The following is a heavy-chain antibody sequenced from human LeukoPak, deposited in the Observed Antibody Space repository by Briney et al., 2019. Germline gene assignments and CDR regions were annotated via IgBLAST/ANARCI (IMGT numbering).Heavy chain of an antibody. J-gene: IGHJ4*02. D-gene: IGHD3-22*01. Sequence: SETLSLTCTVSGGSISSGGYYWGWIRQPPGKGLEWIGSIYHSGSTYYNPSLKSRVTISVDTSKNQFSLKLSSVTAADTAVYYCARGGDSSGPFDYWGQGTLVTVSS. V-gene: IGHV4-39*07. CDR1: GGSISSGGYY. CDR2: IYHSGST. CDR3: ARGGDSSGPFDY.